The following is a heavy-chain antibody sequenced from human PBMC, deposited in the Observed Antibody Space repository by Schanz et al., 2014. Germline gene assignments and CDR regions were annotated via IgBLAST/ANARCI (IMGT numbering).Heavy chain of an antibody. J-gene: IGHJ4*02. CDR3: AKEDRNHNSDYVY. CDR1: GFTFSSYG. V-gene: IGHV3-30*18. CDR2: ISYDGSNK. D-gene: IGHD3-22*01. Sequence: QVQLVESGGGVVQPGRSLRLSCAASGFTFSSYGMHWVRQAPGKGLEWVAVISYDGSNKDYADSVKGRFTISRDNSKNTLYLQMNSLRPEDTAVYYCAKEDRNHNSDYVYWGQGTLVTVSS.